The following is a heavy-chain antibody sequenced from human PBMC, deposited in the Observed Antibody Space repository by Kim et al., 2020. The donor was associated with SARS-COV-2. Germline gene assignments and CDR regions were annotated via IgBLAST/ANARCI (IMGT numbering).Heavy chain of an antibody. V-gene: IGHV4-31*02. D-gene: IGHD5-18*01. Sequence: TYYNPALKSRVTISIDTSKSQFSLKLSSVTAADTAVYYCALRGYSYGYDYWGQGTLVTVSS. J-gene: IGHJ4*02. CDR2: T. CDR3: ALRGYSYGYDY.